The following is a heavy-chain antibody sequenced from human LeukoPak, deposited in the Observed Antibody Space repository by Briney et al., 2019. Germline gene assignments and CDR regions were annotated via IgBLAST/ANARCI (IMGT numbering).Heavy chain of an antibody. CDR1: GYTFTSYY. D-gene: IGHD3-10*01. CDR3: AREPVWFGELFSYYYGMDV. V-gene: IGHV1-46*01. J-gene: IGHJ6*02. CDR2: INPSGGST. Sequence: ASVKVSCKASGYTFTSYYMHWVRQAPGQGLEWVGIINPSGGSTSYAQKFQGRVTMTRDTSTSTVYMELSSLRSEDTAVYYCAREPVWFGELFSYYYGMDVWGQGTTVTVSS.